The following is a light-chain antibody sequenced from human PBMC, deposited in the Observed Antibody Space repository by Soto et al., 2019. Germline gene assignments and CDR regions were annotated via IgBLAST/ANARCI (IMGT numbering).Light chain of an antibody. Sequence: EIVMTQFPAPLSKSPGESATFSCRASQSIGTKLAWYKQRPGQAPRLLMYGASTGATGIPARFSGSGSGTEFTLTIGSLQSDDFAVYYCQQYSSWVWTFGQGTKVEIK. CDR3: QQYSSWVWT. CDR2: GAS. V-gene: IGKV3-15*01. CDR1: QSIGTK. J-gene: IGKJ1*01.